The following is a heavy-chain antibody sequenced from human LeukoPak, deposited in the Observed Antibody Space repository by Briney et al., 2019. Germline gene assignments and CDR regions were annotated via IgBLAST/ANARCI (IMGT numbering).Heavy chain of an antibody. CDR3: AKAVNYYDSSVY. J-gene: IGHJ4*02. V-gene: IGHV3-23*01. D-gene: IGHD3-22*01. CDR1: GLTFSSYA. Sequence: GGSLRLSCAATGLTFSSYAMSLVRQAPGKGLEWVSASIGRVGSTYYADSVKGRLTISRDNSKNTLYLQMNSLRAEDTAVYYCAKAVNYYDSSVYWGQGTLVTVSS. CDR2: SIGRVGST.